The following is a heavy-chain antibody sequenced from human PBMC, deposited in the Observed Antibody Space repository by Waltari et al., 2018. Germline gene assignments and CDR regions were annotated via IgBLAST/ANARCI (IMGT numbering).Heavy chain of an antibody. CDR3: ARDRIADIGGWYEE. Sequence: QVQLKQWGAGLLKPSETLSLTCAVSGGTFSGYYWTWVRQAPGKGLEWSAEINHHGTSNANPSLWSRVTISVDPSKNQFSLSLRSVTAADTALYYCARDRIADIGGWYEEWGQGTLVTVSS. V-gene: IGHV4-34*02. J-gene: IGHJ4*02. CDR1: GGTFSGYY. CDR2: INHHGTS. D-gene: IGHD6-19*01.